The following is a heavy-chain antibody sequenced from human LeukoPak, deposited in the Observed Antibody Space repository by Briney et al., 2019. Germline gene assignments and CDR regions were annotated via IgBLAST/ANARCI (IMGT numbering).Heavy chain of an antibody. Sequence: PGGPLRLSCAASEFSVGSNYVTWVRQAPGKGLEWVSYISSSGSTIYYADSVKGRFTISRDNAKNSLYLQMNSLRAEDTAVYYCAELGITMIGGVWGKGTTVTISS. J-gene: IGHJ6*04. CDR1: EFSVGSNY. D-gene: IGHD3-10*02. CDR3: AELGITMIGGV. V-gene: IGHV3-48*03. CDR2: ISSSGSTI.